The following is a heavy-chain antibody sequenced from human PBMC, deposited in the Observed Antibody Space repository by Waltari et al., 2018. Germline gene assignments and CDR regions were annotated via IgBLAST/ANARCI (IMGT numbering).Heavy chain of an antibody. Sequence: QVQLVQSGAEVKKPGASVKVSCKASGYTFTSYAMHWVRQAPGQRLEWMGWINAGNGNTKYSQKFQGRVTITRDTSASTAYMELSSLRSEDTAVYYCARTSYYGSGSYGDGMDVWGQGTTVTVSS. J-gene: IGHJ6*02. D-gene: IGHD3-10*01. V-gene: IGHV1-3*01. CDR3: ARTSYYGSGSYGDGMDV. CDR2: INAGNGNT. CDR1: GYTFTSYA.